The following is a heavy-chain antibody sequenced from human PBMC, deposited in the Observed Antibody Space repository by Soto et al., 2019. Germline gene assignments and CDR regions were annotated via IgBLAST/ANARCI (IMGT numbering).Heavy chain of an antibody. D-gene: IGHD5-18*01. CDR3: AKWYSYGVNYYYYGMDV. CDR2: ISGSGGST. J-gene: IGHJ6*02. CDR1: GFTFSSYA. V-gene: IGHV3-23*01. Sequence: HPGGSLRLSCAASGFTFSSYAMSWVRQAPGKGLEWVSAISGSGGSTYYADSVKGRFTISRDNSKNTLYLQMNSLRAEDTAVYYCAKWYSYGVNYYYYGMDVWGQGTTVTVSS.